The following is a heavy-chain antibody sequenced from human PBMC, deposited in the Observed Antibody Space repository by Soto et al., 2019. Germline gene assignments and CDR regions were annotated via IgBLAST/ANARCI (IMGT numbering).Heavy chain of an antibody. D-gene: IGHD4-17*01. CDR1: GFTFSIYA. Sequence: EVQLLESGGGLVQPGGSLSLSCVASGFTFSIYAMSWVRQAPGKGLEWVSALNAGGDNTYYADSVKGRFTISRDNSMSALYLQMNSLRIEDTAVYYCAHPRGYGVFDAYDIWGQGTMVTVSS. J-gene: IGHJ3*02. CDR2: LNAGGDNT. V-gene: IGHV3-23*01. CDR3: AHPRGYGVFDAYDI.